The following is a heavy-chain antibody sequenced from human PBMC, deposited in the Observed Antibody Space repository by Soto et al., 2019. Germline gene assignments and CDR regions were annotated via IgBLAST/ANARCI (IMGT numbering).Heavy chain of an antibody. CDR2: IYHSGST. CDR1: GGSISSGGYS. J-gene: IGHJ4*02. CDR3: AREASSSWSYAY. Sequence: SETLSLTCAVSGGSISSGGYSWSWIRQPPGKGLEWIGYIYHSGSTYYNPSLKSRVTISVDRSKNQFSLKLSSVTAADTAVYYCAREASSSWSYAYWGQGTLVTVSS. D-gene: IGHD6-13*01. V-gene: IGHV4-30-2*01.